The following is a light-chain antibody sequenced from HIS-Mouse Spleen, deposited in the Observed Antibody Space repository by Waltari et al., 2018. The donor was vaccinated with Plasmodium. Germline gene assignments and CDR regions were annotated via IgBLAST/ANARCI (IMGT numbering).Light chain of an antibody. CDR3: CSYAGSYTLV. CDR2: DVS. Sequence: QSALTQPRPVSGSPGQSVTISCTVTSSAVGGYNYVSWYQQHPGKAPKLMIYDVSKRPSGVPDRFSGSKSGNTASLTISGLQAEDEADYYCCSYAGSYTLVFGGGTKLTVL. V-gene: IGLV2-11*01. J-gene: IGLJ2*01. CDR1: SSAVGGYNY.